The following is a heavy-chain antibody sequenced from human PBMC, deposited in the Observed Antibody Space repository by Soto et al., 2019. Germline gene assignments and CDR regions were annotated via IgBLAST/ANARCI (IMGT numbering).Heavy chain of an antibody. CDR2: IYYSGST. V-gene: IGHV4-31*03. CDR3: AAGSSGWYGGGGWFDP. J-gene: IGHJ5*02. D-gene: IGHD6-19*01. CDR1: GGSISSGGYY. Sequence: SETLSLTCTVSGGSISSGGYYWSWIRQHPGKGLEWIGYIYYSGSTYYNPSLKSRVTISVDTSKNQFSLKLSSVTAADTAVYYCAAGSSGWYGGGGWFDPWGQGTLVTVSS.